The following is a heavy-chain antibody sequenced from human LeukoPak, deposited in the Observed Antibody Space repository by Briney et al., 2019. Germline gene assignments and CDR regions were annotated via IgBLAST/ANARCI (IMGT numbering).Heavy chain of an antibody. J-gene: IGHJ4*02. CDR3: ARDCSGGSCFLD. D-gene: IGHD2-15*01. CDR1: GFTFNGYN. CDR2: ITSSSSYI. V-gene: IGHV3-21*01. Sequence: GGSLRLSCAASGFTFNGYNMNWVRQAPGKGLEWVSSITSSSSYIYYAASVKGRFTFSRDNANNSVFLQMNSLRVEDTAVYYCARDCSGGSCFLDWGQGALVTVSS.